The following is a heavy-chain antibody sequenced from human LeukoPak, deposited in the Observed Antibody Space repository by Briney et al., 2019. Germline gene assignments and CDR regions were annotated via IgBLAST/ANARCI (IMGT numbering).Heavy chain of an antibody. CDR2: IPYDGSNK. J-gene: IGHJ4*02. D-gene: IGHD2-21*01. V-gene: IGHV3-30*02. CDR3: AKDICGGDCYPHAGY. CDR1: GFTFSNYG. Sequence: GGSLRLSCAASGFTFSNYGMHWVRQAPGKGLEWVAFIPYDGSNKYYADSLKGRFTISRDNSKNTMTLQMNSLRAEATAIYCSAKDICGGDCYPHAGYWSQGAPVTVTS.